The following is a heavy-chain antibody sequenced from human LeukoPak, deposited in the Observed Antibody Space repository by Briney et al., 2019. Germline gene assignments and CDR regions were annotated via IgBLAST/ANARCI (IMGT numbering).Heavy chain of an antibody. CDR2: IYTSGST. V-gene: IGHV4-61*02. J-gene: IGHJ6*03. CDR3: ARDGVVPAAIPNYYYYMDV. Sequence: SQTLSLTCTVSGGSISSGSYYWSWIRQPAGKGLEWIGRIYTSGSTNYNPSLKSRVTISVDTSKNQLSLKLSSVTAADTAVYYCARDGVVPAAIPNYYYYMDVWGKGTTVTVSS. D-gene: IGHD2-2*01. CDR1: GGSISSGSYY.